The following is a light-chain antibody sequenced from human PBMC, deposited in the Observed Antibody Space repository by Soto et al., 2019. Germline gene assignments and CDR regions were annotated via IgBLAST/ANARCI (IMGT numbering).Light chain of an antibody. CDR3: EQSYITPFT. J-gene: IGKJ3*01. Sequence: DIQMTQSPSSLSASVGDRVTITCRTSQTISTYLNWYQQKPGRAPKLLIYDASSLQSGVPSRFRGGRSGTDFTLTIASLQPEDFATYYCEQSYITPFTFGPGTKVDIK. V-gene: IGKV1-39*01. CDR1: QTISTY. CDR2: DAS.